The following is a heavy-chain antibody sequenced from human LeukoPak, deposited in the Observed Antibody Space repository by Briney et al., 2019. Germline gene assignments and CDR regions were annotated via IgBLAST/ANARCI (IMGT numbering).Heavy chain of an antibody. CDR1: GYTLTELS. Sequence: GTSVKVSCKVSGYTLTELSMHWVRQAPGKGLEWMGGFDPEDGETIYAQKFQGRVTMTEDTSTDTAYMELSSLRSEDTAVYYCATFTADYRDAFDIWGQGTMVTVSS. D-gene: IGHD4-11*01. V-gene: IGHV1-24*01. CDR3: ATFTADYRDAFDI. CDR2: FDPEDGET. J-gene: IGHJ3*02.